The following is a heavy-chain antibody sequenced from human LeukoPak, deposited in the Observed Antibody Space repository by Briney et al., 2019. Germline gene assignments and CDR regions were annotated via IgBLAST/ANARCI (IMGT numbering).Heavy chain of an antibody. CDR2: ISSSSSTI. CDR1: GFTFSSYS. V-gene: IGHV3-48*01. Sequence: GGSLRLSCAASGFTFSSYSMNWVRQAPGKGLEWVSYISSSSSTIYYADSVKGRFTISRDNAKNSLYLQMNSLRAEDTAVYYCAREREPMEGDAFDIWGQGTMVTVSS. CDR3: AREREPMEGDAFDI. D-gene: IGHD1-1*01. J-gene: IGHJ3*02.